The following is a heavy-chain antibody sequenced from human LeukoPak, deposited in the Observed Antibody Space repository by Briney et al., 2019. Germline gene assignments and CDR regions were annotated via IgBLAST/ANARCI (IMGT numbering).Heavy chain of an antibody. CDR1: GYTFSSGYA. CDR2: ISYDGSNK. J-gene: IGHJ1*01. V-gene: IGHV3-30*18. CDR3: AKERRFDWLSEH. Sequence: PGGSLRLSCAASGYTFSSGYAMSWVRQAPGKGLEWVAVISYDGSNKYYADSVKGRFTISRDNSKNTLYLQMNSLRAEDTAVYYCAKERRFDWLSEHWGQGTLVTVSS. D-gene: IGHD3-9*01.